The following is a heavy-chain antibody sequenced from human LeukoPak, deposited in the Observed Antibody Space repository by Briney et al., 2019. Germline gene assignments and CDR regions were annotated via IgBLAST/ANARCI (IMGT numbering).Heavy chain of an antibody. CDR1: GFTVSSNY. Sequence: PGGSLRLSCAASGFTVSSNYMSWVRQAPGKGLEWVSVIYSGGSTYYADPVKGRFTISRDNSKNMLYLQMNSLRDDDTGVYYCARDRRATPMYFFDFWGQGTPVTVSS. CDR3: ARDRRATPMYFFDF. V-gene: IGHV3-53*01. CDR2: IYSGGST. D-gene: IGHD2-15*01. J-gene: IGHJ4*02.